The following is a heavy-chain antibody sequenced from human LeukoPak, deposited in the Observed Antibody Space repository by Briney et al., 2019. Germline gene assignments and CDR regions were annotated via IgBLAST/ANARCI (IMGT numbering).Heavy chain of an antibody. CDR1: GFNFDECG. Sequence: GGSLRLSCAASGFNFDECGMIWARQGLGKGLEWVSGINWNGDSTGYADSVKGRFTISRDNAKNSLYLQMNSLRAEDTALYYCARGGRGSWGQGTPVTVSS. J-gene: IGHJ4*02. CDR3: ARGGRGS. V-gene: IGHV3-20*04. D-gene: IGHD5-12*01. CDR2: INWNGDST.